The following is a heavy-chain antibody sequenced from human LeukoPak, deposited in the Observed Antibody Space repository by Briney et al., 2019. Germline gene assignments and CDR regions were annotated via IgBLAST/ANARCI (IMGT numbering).Heavy chain of an antibody. CDR1: GGSISSSSYY. CDR3: AGAAADNWFDP. Sequence: PSETLSLTCTVSGGSISSSSYYWGWIRQPPGKGLEWIGNIYYSGSTYYNPSLKSRVTISVDTSKNQFSLKLSSVPAADTAVYYCAGAAADNWFDPWGQGTLVTVSS. J-gene: IGHJ5*02. CDR2: IYYSGST. D-gene: IGHD6-13*01. V-gene: IGHV4-39*01.